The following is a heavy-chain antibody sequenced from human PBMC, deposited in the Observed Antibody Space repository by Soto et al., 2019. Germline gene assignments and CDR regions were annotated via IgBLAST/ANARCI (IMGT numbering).Heavy chain of an antibody. CDR2: LSGSGSST. Sequence: GGSLRLSCAASGFTFGRYAMTWVRQAPGKGLEWVSSLSGSGSSTYYADSVKGRFTISRDNSKDMLHLQMHSLRAEDTAVYYCARESEDLTSNFDYWGQGTLVTVSS. CDR3: ARESEDLTSNFDY. J-gene: IGHJ4*02. CDR1: GFTFGRYA. V-gene: IGHV3-23*01.